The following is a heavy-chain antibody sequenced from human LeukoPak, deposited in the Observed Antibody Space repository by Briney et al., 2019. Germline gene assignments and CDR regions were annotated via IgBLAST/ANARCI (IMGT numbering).Heavy chain of an antibody. D-gene: IGHD6-13*01. CDR2: ISSSSNM. Sequence: GGSLRLSCAASGFTFSRHSMNWVRQAPGKGLEWVSYISSSSNMDYADSVKGRFAISRDNAKNSLLLQMTSLREEDTAVYYCARDQKYTSTWCRVGYFDLWGRGTLVTVSS. CDR3: ARDQKYTSTWCRVGYFDL. J-gene: IGHJ2*01. CDR1: GFTFSRHS. V-gene: IGHV3-48*01.